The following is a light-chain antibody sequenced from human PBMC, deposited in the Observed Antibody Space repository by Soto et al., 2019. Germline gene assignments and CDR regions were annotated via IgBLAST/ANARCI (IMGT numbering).Light chain of an antibody. CDR3: QKYNSAPLFT. V-gene: IGKV1-27*01. CDR2: AAS. Sequence: DIQMTQSPSSLSASVGDRVTITCRASQGISNSLAWYQLKPGKVPKLLIFAASTLQSGVPSRFSGSGSGTDSTLTISSLQPEDVATYYCQKYNSAPLFTFGPGTKVDIK. CDR1: QGISNS. J-gene: IGKJ3*01.